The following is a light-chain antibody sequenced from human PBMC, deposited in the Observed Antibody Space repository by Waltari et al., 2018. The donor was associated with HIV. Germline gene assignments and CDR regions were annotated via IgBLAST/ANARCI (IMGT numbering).Light chain of an antibody. J-gene: IGLJ2*01. CDR1: SLRTEY. CDR3: NSRDSSGNLVV. CDR2: GNN. Sequence: SSELTQDPAVSVALGKTLRITCQGDSLRTEYASWNRQKPGQAPSLVVYGNNGRPSGIPDRFSGSSSGDTASLTITATQAEDEADYYCNSRDSSGNLVVFGGGTKLTVL. V-gene: IGLV3-19*01.